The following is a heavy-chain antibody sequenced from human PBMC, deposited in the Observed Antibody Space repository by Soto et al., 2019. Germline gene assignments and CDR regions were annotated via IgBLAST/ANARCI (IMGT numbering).Heavy chain of an antibody. Sequence: QVQLQESGPGLVKPSETLSLTCTVSGGSISSYYWSWIRQPPGKGLEWIGYIYYSGSTNYNPSLKSRVTISVDTSKNQFSLKLSSVTAADTAVYYCARAVMYSSSCWFDPWGQGTLVTVSS. V-gene: IGHV4-59*01. CDR3: ARAVMYSSSCWFDP. CDR2: IYYSGST. D-gene: IGHD6-13*01. CDR1: GGSISSYY. J-gene: IGHJ5*02.